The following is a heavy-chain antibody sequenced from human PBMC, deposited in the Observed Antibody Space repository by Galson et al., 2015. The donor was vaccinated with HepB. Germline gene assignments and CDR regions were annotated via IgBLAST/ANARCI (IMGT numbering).Heavy chain of an antibody. Sequence: SLRLSCAASGFTFDDYGMSWVRQAPGKGLEWVSGINWNGGSTGYADSVKGRFTISRDNAKNSLYLQMNSLRAEDTALYYCASDLAKAVAGSFDYWGQGTLVTVSS. V-gene: IGHV3-20*04. J-gene: IGHJ4*02. CDR3: ASDLAKAVAGSFDY. D-gene: IGHD6-19*01. CDR2: INWNGGST. CDR1: GFTFDDYG.